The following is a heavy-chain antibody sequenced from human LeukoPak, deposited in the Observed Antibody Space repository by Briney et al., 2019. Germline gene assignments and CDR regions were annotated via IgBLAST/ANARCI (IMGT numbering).Heavy chain of an antibody. CDR3: ARLGAAPGSLDY. D-gene: IGHD6-13*01. CDR1: GGSISTFY. Sequence: PSETLSLTCTVSGGSISTFYWSWIRQPPGKGLEWIGYISYSGSTNYNPSLKSRLTISGDTSKNQFSLKLGSVTAADTAVYYCARLGAAPGSLDYWGQGTLVTVSS. CDR2: ISYSGST. J-gene: IGHJ4*02. V-gene: IGHV4-59*08.